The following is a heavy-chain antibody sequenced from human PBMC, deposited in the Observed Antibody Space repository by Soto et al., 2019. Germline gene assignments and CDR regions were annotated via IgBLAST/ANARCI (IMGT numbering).Heavy chain of an antibody. Sequence: GASVKVSCKASGGTFSSYAISWVRQAPGQGLEWMGGIIPIFGTANYAQKFQGRVTITADESTSTAYMELSSLGSEDTAVYYCARDRLGYSGYESRVIDYWGQGTLVTVSS. CDR1: GGTFSSYA. D-gene: IGHD5-12*01. J-gene: IGHJ4*02. V-gene: IGHV1-69*13. CDR3: ARDRLGYSGYESRVIDY. CDR2: IIPIFGTA.